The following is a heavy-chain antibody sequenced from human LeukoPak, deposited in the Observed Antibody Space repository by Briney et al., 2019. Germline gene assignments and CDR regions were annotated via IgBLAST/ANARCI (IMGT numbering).Heavy chain of an antibody. V-gene: IGHV1-2*02. J-gene: IGHJ6*03. CDR3: ARGAEYYYYMDV. Sequence: ASVKVSCKASGYTFTGYYMHWVRQAPGQGLEWMGWINPYSGGRNNAQKFQGRVTMTRDTSISTAYMELSRLRSDDTAVYYRARGAEYYYYMDVWGKGTTV. CDR2: INPYSGGR. CDR1: GYTFTGYY.